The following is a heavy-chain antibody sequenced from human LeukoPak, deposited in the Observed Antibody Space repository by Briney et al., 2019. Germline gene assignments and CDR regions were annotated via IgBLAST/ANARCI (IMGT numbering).Heavy chain of an antibody. Sequence: GGSLRLSCAASGFTFSSYEMNWVRQAPGKGLEWVSYISSSGSTIYYADSVKGRFTISRDNAKNSLYLQMNSLRAEDTAVYYCAREGVINYFDYWGQGTLVTVSS. CDR1: GFTFSSYE. CDR2: ISSSGSTI. CDR3: AREGVINYFDY. V-gene: IGHV3-48*03. D-gene: IGHD3-16*02. J-gene: IGHJ4*02.